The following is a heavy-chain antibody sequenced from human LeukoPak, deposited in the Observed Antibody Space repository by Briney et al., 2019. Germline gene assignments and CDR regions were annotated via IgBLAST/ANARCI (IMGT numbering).Heavy chain of an antibody. J-gene: IGHJ4*02. Sequence: GGSLRLSCAASGFTFNNAWMSWVRQAPGKGREWVGLVKSKTDGGTTDYATPVKGRFIISRDDSKNTLFLQMNSLKTEDTAVYYCTTGTWIQLWLPDYWGQGTLVTVSS. D-gene: IGHD5-18*01. CDR1: GFTFNNAW. CDR2: VKSKTDGGTT. V-gene: IGHV3-15*01. CDR3: TTGTWIQLWLPDY.